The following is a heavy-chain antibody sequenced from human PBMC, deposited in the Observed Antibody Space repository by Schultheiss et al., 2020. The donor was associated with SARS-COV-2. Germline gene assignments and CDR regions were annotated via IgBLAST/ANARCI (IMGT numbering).Heavy chain of an antibody. V-gene: IGHV4-39*07. CDR3: ARETGYSSSCYGY. D-gene: IGHD6-13*01. J-gene: IGHJ4*02. CDR2: IHHRGTT. Sequence: SETLSLTCTVSGGSIYSTSFYWGWIRLPPGKGLEWIGNIHHRGTTYYNPSLKSRVTTSLDTSKNQFSLKLNSVTAADTAVFYCARETGYSSSCYGYWGQGTLVTVSS. CDR1: GGSIYSTSFY.